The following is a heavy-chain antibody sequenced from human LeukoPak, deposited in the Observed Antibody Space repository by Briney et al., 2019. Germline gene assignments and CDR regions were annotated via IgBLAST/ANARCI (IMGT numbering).Heavy chain of an antibody. J-gene: IGHJ5*02. Sequence: SQTLSLTCAISGDSVSSNSAAWNWIRQSPSRGLEWLGRTYYRSKWYNDYAVSVKSRITINPDTSKNQVSLQLNSVTPEDTAVYYCARGRRSIDSSGYYYRWFDPWGQGTLVTVSS. CDR2: TYYRSKWYN. CDR3: ARGRRSIDSSGYYYRWFDP. CDR1: GDSVSSNSAA. V-gene: IGHV6-1*01. D-gene: IGHD3-22*01.